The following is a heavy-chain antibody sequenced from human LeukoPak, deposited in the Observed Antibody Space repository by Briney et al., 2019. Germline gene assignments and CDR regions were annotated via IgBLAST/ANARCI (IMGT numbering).Heavy chain of an antibody. CDR1: GYTLTELS. CDR3: ATLGITGTWHADY. J-gene: IGHJ4*02. Sequence: ASVKVSCKVSGYTLTELSMHWVRQAPGKGLEWMGGFDPEDGETIYAQKFQGRVTMTEDTSTDTAYMELSSLRSEDTAAYYCATLGITGTWHADYWGQGTLVTVSS. CDR2: FDPEDGET. V-gene: IGHV1-24*01. D-gene: IGHD1-1*01.